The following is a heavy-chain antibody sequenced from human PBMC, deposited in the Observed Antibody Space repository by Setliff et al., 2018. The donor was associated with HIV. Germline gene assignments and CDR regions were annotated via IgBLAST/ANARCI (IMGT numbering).Heavy chain of an antibody. J-gene: IGHJ6*03. V-gene: IGHV4-59*08. CDR1: GGSISSYH. CDR2: IYYSGST. D-gene: IGHD5-18*01. CDR3: ARHCGYSPGQICYYYLDI. Sequence: SETLSLTCTVSGGSISSYHWSWIRQPPGKGLEWIGYIYYSGSTNYNPSLKSRVTISGDTSKNQFSLNLSSLPASDTAVYYCARHCGYSPGQICYYYLDIWGKGTTVTVSS.